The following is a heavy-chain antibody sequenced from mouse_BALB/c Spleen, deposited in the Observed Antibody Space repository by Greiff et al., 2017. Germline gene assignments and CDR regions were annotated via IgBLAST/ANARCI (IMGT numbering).Heavy chain of an antibody. D-gene: IGHD1-2*01. Sequence: VQLQQSGAELVRPGASVKLSCKASGFNIKDYYMHWVKQRPEQGLEWIGWIDPENGNTIYDPKFQGKASITADTSSNTAYLQLSSLTSEDTAVYYCAHYPFAYWGQGTLVTVSA. CDR1: GFNIKDYY. CDR2: IDPENGNT. V-gene: IGHV14-1*02. J-gene: IGHJ3*01. CDR3: AHYPFAY.